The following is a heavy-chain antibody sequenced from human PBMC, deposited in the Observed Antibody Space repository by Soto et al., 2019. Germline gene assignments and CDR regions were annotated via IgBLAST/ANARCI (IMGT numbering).Heavy chain of an antibody. D-gene: IGHD1-20*01. J-gene: IGHJ4*02. V-gene: IGHV3-48*03. CDR1: GFTFSRDE. CDR3: ARGYDAGCHFGY. CDR2: IQNHGYST. Sequence: EVQLVESGGGLVQPGGSLRLSCEASGFTFSRDEMNWVRQAPGKGLEWIAYIQNHGYSTHYADSVKGRFTISRDNAKNTLYSQLSSLTAEDTVIYYCARGYDAGCHFGYWGQGVLVTVSS.